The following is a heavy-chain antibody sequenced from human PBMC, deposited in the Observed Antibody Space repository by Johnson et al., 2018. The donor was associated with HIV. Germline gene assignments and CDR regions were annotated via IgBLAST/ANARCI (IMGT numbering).Heavy chain of an antibody. CDR1: GFSFSDSA. CDR2: ISFDGSTI. V-gene: IGHV3-30*14. D-gene: IGHD1-26*01. CDR3: ARAVGGSYGGAFDI. Sequence: QVQLVESGGGVVRPGGSLRLSCAASGFSFSDSAMHWVRQAPGKGLEWVAVISFDGSTIYYANSVKGRFTISRDNSRNTLYLQMGRLRVEDMAVYYCARAVGGSYGGAFDIWGHGTVVTVAS. J-gene: IGHJ3*02.